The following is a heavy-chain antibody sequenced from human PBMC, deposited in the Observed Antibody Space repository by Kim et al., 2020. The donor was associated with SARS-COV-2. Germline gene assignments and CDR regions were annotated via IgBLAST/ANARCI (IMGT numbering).Heavy chain of an antibody. V-gene: IGHV4-39*01. J-gene: IGHJ4*02. Sequence: SETLSLTCTVSGCSISTSSYYWGWIRQPPGKGLEWMGNIYYSVITYYNSSLKSRVTIFLATSKNQFTLKLSSVTAADTAVYYCARALDYYDRSAYYDWGQGTLVTVSS. D-gene: IGHD3-22*01. CDR1: GCSISTSSYY. CDR2: IYYSVIT. CDR3: ARALDYYDRSAYYD.